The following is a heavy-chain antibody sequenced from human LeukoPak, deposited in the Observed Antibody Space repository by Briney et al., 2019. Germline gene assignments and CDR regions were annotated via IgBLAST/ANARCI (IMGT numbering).Heavy chain of an antibody. V-gene: IGHV4-59*01. CDR3: ARSRGYKYDSSGYVHFDF. Sequence: PSETLSLTCTVSGVSISNYYWSWIRQSPGKGLEWIGYIYYSGSTNYNPSFKSRVTISEDTSKNQISLKLRSVTAADTAVYYCARSRGYKYDSSGYVHFDFWGQGTLVTVSS. CDR1: GVSISNYY. J-gene: IGHJ4*02. CDR2: IYYSGST. D-gene: IGHD3-22*01.